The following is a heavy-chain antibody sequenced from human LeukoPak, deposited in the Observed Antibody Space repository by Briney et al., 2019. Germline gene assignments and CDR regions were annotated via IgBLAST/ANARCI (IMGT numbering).Heavy chain of an antibody. CDR2: IRSKAYGGTT. CDR3: TMPGSSGYYQMGYFDY. V-gene: IGHV3-49*04. D-gene: IGHD3-22*01. CDR1: GFTFNTAW. Sequence: GGSLRLSCAASGFTFNTAWMSWVRQAPGKGLEWVGFIRSKAYGGTTEYAASVKGRFTISRDDSKSIAYLQMNSLKTEDTAVYYCTMPGSSGYYQMGYFDYWGQGTLVTVSS. J-gene: IGHJ4*02.